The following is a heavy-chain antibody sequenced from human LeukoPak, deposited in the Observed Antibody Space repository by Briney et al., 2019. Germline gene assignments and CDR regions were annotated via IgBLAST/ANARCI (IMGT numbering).Heavy chain of an antibody. Sequence: GGSLRLSCAASGFTFINSYMSWVRQAPGKGLEWVATLWPDGGAVHYLDSVKGRITIFRDNAENSLYLQMNSLTVGDTAVYYCAKLLGSVTTYDYWGQGALVTVSS. D-gene: IGHD4-11*01. CDR1: GFTFINSY. V-gene: IGHV3-7*01. CDR2: LWPDGGAV. CDR3: AKLLGSVTTYDY. J-gene: IGHJ4*02.